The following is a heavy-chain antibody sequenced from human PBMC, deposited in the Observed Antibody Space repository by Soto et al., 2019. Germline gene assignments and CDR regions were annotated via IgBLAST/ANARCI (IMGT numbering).Heavy chain of an antibody. J-gene: IGHJ6*02. V-gene: IGHV4-34*01. CDR3: ARMNRVSWGSGWYLGYYYGMDV. CDR2: INHSGST. CDR1: GGSFSGYY. Sequence: TLSLTCAVYGGSFSGYYWSWIRQPPGKGLEWIGEINHSGSTNYNPSLKSRVTISVDTSKNQFSLKLSSVTAADTAVYYCARMNRVSWGSGWYLGYYYGMDVWGQGTTVTVSS. D-gene: IGHD6-19*01.